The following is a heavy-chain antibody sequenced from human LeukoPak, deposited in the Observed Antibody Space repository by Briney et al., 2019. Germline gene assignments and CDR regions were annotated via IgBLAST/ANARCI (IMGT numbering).Heavy chain of an antibody. CDR1: GYTLTDLS. CDR2: FDPVPGET. Sequence: ASVKVSCKVSGYTLTDLSVHWVRQAPGKGLEWMGGFDPVPGETIYAEKFQGRVTMTEDTSTDTAYMELSSLRSEDTAVYYCASSSRYGDYWGQGTLVTVSS. CDR3: ASSSRYGDY. J-gene: IGHJ4*02. D-gene: IGHD1-1*01. V-gene: IGHV1-24*01.